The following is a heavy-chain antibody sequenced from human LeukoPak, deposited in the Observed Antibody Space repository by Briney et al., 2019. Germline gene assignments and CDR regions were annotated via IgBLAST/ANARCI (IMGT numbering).Heavy chain of an antibody. CDR2: IWYDGINK. Sequence: GGSLRLSCAASGFTFSSYGMHWVRQAPGKWLEWVAVIWYDGINKYYADSVKGRFTISRDNSKNTLYLQMNSLRAEDTAVYYCAKGDGVVTYFDYWGQGTLVTVSS. CDR3: AKGDGVVTYFDY. D-gene: IGHD4-23*01. CDR1: GFTFSSYG. J-gene: IGHJ4*02. V-gene: IGHV3-33*06.